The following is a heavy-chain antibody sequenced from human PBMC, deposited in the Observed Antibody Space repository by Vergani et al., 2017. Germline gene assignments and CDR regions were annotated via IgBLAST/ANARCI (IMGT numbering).Heavy chain of an antibody. D-gene: IGHD3-22*01. V-gene: IGHV1-18*04. Sequence: QVQLVQSGAEVKKPGASVQVSCKASGYTLTSYGISWVRQAPGQGLEWMGWISAYNGNTNYAQKFQGRVTMTTDISTSTAYMELRSLGSDDTAVYYCARDTNYYDSSGYPDYWGQGTLVTVSS. CDR2: ISAYNGNT. CDR1: GYTLTSYG. CDR3: ARDTNYYDSSGYPDY. J-gene: IGHJ4*02.